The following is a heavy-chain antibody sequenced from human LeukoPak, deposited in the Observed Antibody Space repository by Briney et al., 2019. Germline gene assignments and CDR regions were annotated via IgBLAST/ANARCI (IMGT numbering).Heavy chain of an antibody. CDR2: ISWNSGSI. J-gene: IGHJ4*02. CDR1: GFTFDDYA. V-gene: IGHV3-9*01. Sequence: GGSLRLSCAASGFTFDDYAMHWVRQAPGKGLEWVSGISWNSGSIGYADSVKGRFTISRDNAKNSLYLQMNSLRAEDTAVYYCARVSGWDFDYWGQGALVTVSS. CDR3: ARVSGWDFDY. D-gene: IGHD6-25*01.